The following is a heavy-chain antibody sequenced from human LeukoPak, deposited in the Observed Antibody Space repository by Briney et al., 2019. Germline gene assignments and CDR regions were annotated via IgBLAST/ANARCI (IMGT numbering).Heavy chain of an antibody. V-gene: IGHV3-48*03. CDR3: ARDLSSGSYFPSLSY. Sequence: GGSLRLSCAASGFTFSSYEMNWVRQAPGKGLEWVSYISGSGSTIYYADSVKGRFTISRDNAKNSLYLQMNSLRAEDTGVYYCARDLSSGSYFPSLSYWGQGTLVTVSS. J-gene: IGHJ4*02. CDR1: GFTFSSYE. CDR2: ISGSGSTI. D-gene: IGHD1-26*01.